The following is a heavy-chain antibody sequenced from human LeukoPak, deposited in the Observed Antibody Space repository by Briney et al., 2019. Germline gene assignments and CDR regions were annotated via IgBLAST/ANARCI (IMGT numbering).Heavy chain of an antibody. CDR1: GYIFTDYY. D-gene: IGHD2-2*01. V-gene: IGHV1/OR15-1*01. CDR3: AVMYQLLRDY. Sequence: ASVKVSCKASGYIFTDYYMHWVRQAPGQELGWMGRINPNSGGTNYAQKFQGRVTMTRDTSISTAYTELSSLRSEDTAVYYCAVMYQLLRDYWGQGTLVTVSS. J-gene: IGHJ4*02. CDR2: INPNSGGT.